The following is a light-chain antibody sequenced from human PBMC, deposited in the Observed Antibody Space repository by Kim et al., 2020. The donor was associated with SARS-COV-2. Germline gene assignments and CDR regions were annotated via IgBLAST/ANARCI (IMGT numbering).Light chain of an antibody. CDR1: QSISSTH. J-gene: IGKJ2*01. V-gene: IGKV3-20*01. CDR3: QQYGDSPPGT. Sequence: SAGERATRSCRASQSISSTHLAWYQQRPGQVPRLLIYAASYRAPGIPARFSGSGSGTDFTLTISGLEPEDFAVYYCQQYGDSPPGTFGQGTKLEI. CDR2: AAS.